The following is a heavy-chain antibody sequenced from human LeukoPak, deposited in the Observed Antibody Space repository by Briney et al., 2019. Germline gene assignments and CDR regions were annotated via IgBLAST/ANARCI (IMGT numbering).Heavy chain of an antibody. CDR2: IYSGGST. Sequence: GGSLRLSCAASGFTVSSNYMSWVRQAPGKGLEWVSVIYSGGSTYYADSVKGRFTISRDNSKNTLYLQMNSLRAEDTAVYYCAQSRTKSYFDYWGQGTLVTVSS. J-gene: IGHJ4*02. CDR3: AQSRTKSYFDY. D-gene: IGHD6-13*01. CDR1: GFTVSSNY. V-gene: IGHV3-66*01.